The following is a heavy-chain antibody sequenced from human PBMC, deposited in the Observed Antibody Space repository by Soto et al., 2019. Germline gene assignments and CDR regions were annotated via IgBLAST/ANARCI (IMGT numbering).Heavy chain of an antibody. CDR1: GPTFIAYY. D-gene: IGHD3-3*01. CDR3: ARIFVDVPE. CDR2: IDPKSGGT. Sequence: QLVQSGAEVKKPGASVKVSCKTSGPTFIAYYIHWVRQAPGQGLEWMGWIDPKSGGTTYEQKFLGRVTMTRDTSINTDYMELNTLTSDDTDLYYCARIFVDVPEWGQGTLITVSS. V-gene: IGHV1-2*02. J-gene: IGHJ4*02.